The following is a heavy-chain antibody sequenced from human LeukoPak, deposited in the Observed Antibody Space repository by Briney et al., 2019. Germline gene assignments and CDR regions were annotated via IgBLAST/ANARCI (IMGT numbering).Heavy chain of an antibody. CDR1: GYTFTGYY. V-gene: IGHV1-2*04. D-gene: IGHD3-10*01. CDR3: ARDMRPHYYYGSGSYFDY. Sequence: ASVKVSCKASGYTFTGYYMHWVRQAPGQGLEWMGWINPNSGGTNYAQKFQGWGTMTRDTSISTAYMELSRLRSDDTAVYYCARDMRPHYYYGSGSYFDYWGQGTLVTVSS. J-gene: IGHJ4*02. CDR2: INPNSGGT.